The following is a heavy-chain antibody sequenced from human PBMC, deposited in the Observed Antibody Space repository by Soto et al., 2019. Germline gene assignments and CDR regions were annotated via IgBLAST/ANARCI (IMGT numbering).Heavy chain of an antibody. CDR2: IIPIFGTA. CDR3: ASSGGCSGGSCYSYY. V-gene: IGHV1-69*01. Sequence: QVQLVQSGAEVKKPGSSVKVSCKASGGTFSSYAISWVRQAPGQGLEWMGGIIPIFGTANYAQKFQGKVTITADESTSTDYMELSSLRSEDTAVYYCASSGGCSGGSCYSYYWGQGTLVTVSS. CDR1: GGTFSSYA. D-gene: IGHD2-15*01. J-gene: IGHJ4*02.